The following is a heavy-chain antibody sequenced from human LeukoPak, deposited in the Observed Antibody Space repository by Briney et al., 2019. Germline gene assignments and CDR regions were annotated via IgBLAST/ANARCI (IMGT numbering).Heavy chain of an antibody. CDR3: ARDVIGSGSFDY. Sequence: PGGSLRLSCAASGFTFSSYAMTWVRQAPGKGLEWVSAISNSGGGTYYADSVKGRFTISRDNSKNTLYLQMNSLRAEDTAVYYCARDVIGSGSFDYWGQGTLVTVSS. V-gene: IGHV3-23*01. J-gene: IGHJ4*02. D-gene: IGHD3-10*01. CDR2: ISNSGGGT. CDR1: GFTFSSYA.